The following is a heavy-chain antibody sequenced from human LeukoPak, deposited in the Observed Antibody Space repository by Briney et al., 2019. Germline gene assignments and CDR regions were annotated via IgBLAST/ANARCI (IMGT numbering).Heavy chain of an antibody. J-gene: IGHJ5*02. CDR1: GYTFTTYG. Sequence: GASVKVSCKASGYTFTTYGISWVRQAPGQRLEWMGWISAYNGNTNYAQQFQDRVTMSTDTSMGTAYMKLRSLRSDDTAVYYCARDLIAVRPGWFDPWGQGSLVTVSS. V-gene: IGHV1-18*01. CDR2: ISAYNGNT. D-gene: IGHD6-6*01. CDR3: ARDLIAVRPGWFDP.